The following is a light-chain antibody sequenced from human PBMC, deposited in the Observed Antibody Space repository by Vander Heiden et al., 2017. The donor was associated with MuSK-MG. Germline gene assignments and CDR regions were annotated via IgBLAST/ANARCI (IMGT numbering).Light chain of an antibody. CDR3: QQFNSYPFT. Sequence: AIQYTQSPSSLSASVGDRVTITCRASQGIGSTLAWYQQKPGKAPKLLIYDASSLESGVPSRFSGSGSGTEFTLTISSLQPDDFATYYCQQFNSYPFTFGQGTKLEIK. CDR1: QGIGST. CDR2: DAS. V-gene: IGKV1-13*02. J-gene: IGKJ2*01.